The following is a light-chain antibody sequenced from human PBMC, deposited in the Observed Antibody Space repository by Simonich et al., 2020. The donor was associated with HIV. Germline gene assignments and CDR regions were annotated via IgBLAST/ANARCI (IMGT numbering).Light chain of an antibody. V-gene: IGLV2-23*02. J-gene: IGLJ3*02. CDR3: CSYAGSSTWV. CDR1: SSDVGGYNY. CDR2: DVS. Sequence: QSALTQPASVSGSPGQSITMSCTGTSSDVGGYNYVSWYQKHPGKAPQLMIYDVSKRPSGVSNRFSGSKSDNTASLTISGLQAEDEADYYCCSYAGSSTWVFGGGTKVTVL.